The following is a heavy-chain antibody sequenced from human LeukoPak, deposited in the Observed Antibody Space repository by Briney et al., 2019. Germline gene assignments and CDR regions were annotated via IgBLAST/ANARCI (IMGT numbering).Heavy chain of an antibody. J-gene: IGHJ4*02. CDR1: GYSFTSYW. Sequence: GESLKISCKGSGYSFTSYWIGWVRQMPGKGLEWMGIIYPGDSDTRYSPSFQGQVTISADKSISTAYLQWSSLKASDTAMYYCARLGSETYSIGWLDYWGQGTLVTVSS. CDR3: ARLGSETYSIGWLDY. CDR2: IYPGDSDT. D-gene: IGHD6-19*01. V-gene: IGHV5-51*01.